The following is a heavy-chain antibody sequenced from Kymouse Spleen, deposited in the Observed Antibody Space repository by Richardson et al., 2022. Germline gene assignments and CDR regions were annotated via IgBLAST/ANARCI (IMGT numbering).Heavy chain of an antibody. CDR3: TVLLWFGELRNGMDV. Sequence: EVQLVESGGGLVQPGGSLKLSCAASGFTFSGSAMHWVRQASGKGLEWVGRIRSKANSYATAYAASVKGRFTISRDDSKNTAYLQMNSLKTEDTAVYYCTVLLWFGELRNGMDVWGQGTTVTVSS. J-gene: IGHJ6*02. CDR2: IRSKANSYAT. D-gene: IGHD3-10*01. V-gene: IGHV3-73*02. CDR1: GFTFSGSA.